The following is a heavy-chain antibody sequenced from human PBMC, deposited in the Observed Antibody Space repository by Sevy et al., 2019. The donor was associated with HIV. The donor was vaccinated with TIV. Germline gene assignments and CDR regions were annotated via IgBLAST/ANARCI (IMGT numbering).Heavy chain of an antibody. V-gene: IGHV3-11*01. CDR1: GFTFRDHY. D-gene: IGHD1-1*01. CDR2: ISSGGSTK. J-gene: IGHJ4*02. Sequence: GGSLRLSCAASGFTFRDHYMSWIRQAPGKGLEWVSLISSGGSTKYYGDSVRGRFTNSRDNAKNSLYLQMNSLGAEDTAVYYCAREDRRREGXPYXDXXGQGTLVTVSS. CDR3: AREDRRREGXPYXDX.